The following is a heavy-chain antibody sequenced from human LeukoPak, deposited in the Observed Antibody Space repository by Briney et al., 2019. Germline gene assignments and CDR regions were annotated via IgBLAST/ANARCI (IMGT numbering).Heavy chain of an antibody. D-gene: IGHD5-24*01. CDR1: GFTFSSYS. CDR3: ARDPDRTTISPNGYNDY. CDR2: IYSGGST. Sequence: PGGSLRLSCAASGFTFSSYSMNWVRQAPGKGLEWVSVIYSGGSTYYADSVKGRFTISRDNSKNTLYLQMNSLRAEDTAVYYCARDPDRTTISPNGYNDYWGQGTLVTVSS. J-gene: IGHJ4*02. V-gene: IGHV3-66*01.